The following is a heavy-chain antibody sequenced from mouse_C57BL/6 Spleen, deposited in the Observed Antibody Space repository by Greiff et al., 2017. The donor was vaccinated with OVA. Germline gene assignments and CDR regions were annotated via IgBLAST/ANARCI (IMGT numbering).Heavy chain of an antibody. V-gene: IGHV1-76*01. CDR1: GYTFTDYY. J-gene: IGHJ2*01. Sequence: QVQLQQSGAELVRPGASVKLSCKASGYTFTDYYIHWVKQRPGQGLEWIARIYPGSGNTYYNEKFKGKATLTAEKSSSTAYMQLSSLTSEDSAVYFCARERSLGPLDCWGQGTTLTVSS. CDR3: ARERSLGPLDC. CDR2: IYPGSGNT.